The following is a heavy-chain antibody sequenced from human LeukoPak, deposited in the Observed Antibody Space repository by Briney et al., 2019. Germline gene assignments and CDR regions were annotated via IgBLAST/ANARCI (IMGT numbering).Heavy chain of an antibody. D-gene: IGHD2-21*02. Sequence: PSETLSLTCTVSGGSISSYYWSWIRQPPGKGLEWIGYIYYSGSTNYNPSLKSRVTISVDTSKNQFSLKLSSVTAADTAVYYCASGWGGGDFSYYFDYWGQGTLVTVSS. CDR1: GGSISSYY. CDR3: ASGWGGGDFSYYFDY. V-gene: IGHV4-59*01. CDR2: IYYSGST. J-gene: IGHJ4*02.